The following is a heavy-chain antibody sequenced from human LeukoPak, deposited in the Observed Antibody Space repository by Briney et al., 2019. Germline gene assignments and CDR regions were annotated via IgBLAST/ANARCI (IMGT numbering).Heavy chain of an antibody. V-gene: IGHV3-74*01. D-gene: IGHD3-9*01. CDR2: LYSDGSST. CDR1: GFTFSTYW. CDR3: ARDISDAFDI. J-gene: IGHJ3*02. Sequence: GGSLRLSCAASGFTFSTYWMHWVRQAPGKGLVWVSCLYSDGSSTSYADSVKGRFTISRDNAKNTLYLRMNSLRAEDTAVYYCARDISDAFDIWGQGTMVTVSS.